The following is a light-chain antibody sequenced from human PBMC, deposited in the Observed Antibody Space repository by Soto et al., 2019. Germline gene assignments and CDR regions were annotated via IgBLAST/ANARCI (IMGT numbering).Light chain of an antibody. CDR3: MQGRQTPLT. V-gene: IGKV2-28*01. CDR2: LGS. Sequence: DIVMTQSPLSLPVTPGEPASISCRSSQSLLHSNGYNYLDWYLQKPGQSPQVLIYLGSNRASGVPDRFSGSGSGKDFTLKISRVEAEDVGVYYCMQGRQTPLTFGGGTKVEIK. J-gene: IGKJ4*01. CDR1: QSLLHSNGYNY.